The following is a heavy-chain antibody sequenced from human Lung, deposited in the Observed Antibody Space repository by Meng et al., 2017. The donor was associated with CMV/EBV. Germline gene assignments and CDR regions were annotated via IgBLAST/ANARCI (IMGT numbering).Heavy chain of an antibody. Sequence: QVQLVQSGAEVKKPGSSVKVSCKTSGGTFNSYATSWVRQAPGQGLEWMGGIIPIFGTTNYAQKFQGRIRITADESTSTAYMELSSLRSEDTAVYYCARAPPIVGAYFDSWGPVTPGSVST. CDR3: ARAPPIVGAYFDS. J-gene: IGHJ4*02. CDR1: GGTFNSYA. V-gene: IGHV1-69*12. D-gene: IGHD1-26*01. CDR2: IIPIFGTT.